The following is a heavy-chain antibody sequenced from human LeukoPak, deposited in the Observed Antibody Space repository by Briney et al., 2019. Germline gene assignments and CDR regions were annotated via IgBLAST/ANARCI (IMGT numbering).Heavy chain of an antibody. CDR1: GFTFSDYY. CDR2: IKSKTDGGTT. CDR3: TTDLVVPAANPDY. J-gene: IGHJ4*02. Sequence: GGSLRLSCAASGFTFSDYYMSWIRQAPGKGLEWVGRIKSKTDGGTTDYAAPVKGRFTISRDDSKNTLYLQMNSLKTEDTAVYYCTTDLVVPAANPDYWGQGTLVTVSS. V-gene: IGHV3-15*01. D-gene: IGHD2-2*01.